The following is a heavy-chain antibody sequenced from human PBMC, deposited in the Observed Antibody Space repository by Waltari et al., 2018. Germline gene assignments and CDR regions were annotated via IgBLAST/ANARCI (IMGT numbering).Heavy chain of an antibody. V-gene: IGHV4-61*09. CDR1: GGSISSGSYY. Sequence: LQESGPGLVKPSQTLSLTCTVSGGSISSGSYYWSWIRQPAGKGLEWIGYIYTSGSTNYNPSLKSRVTISVDTSKNQFSLKLSSVTAADTAVYYCARDRYCSSTSCYGDYYGMDVWGQGP. CDR2: IYTSGST. J-gene: IGHJ6*02. CDR3: ARDRYCSSTSCYGDYYGMDV. D-gene: IGHD2-2*01.